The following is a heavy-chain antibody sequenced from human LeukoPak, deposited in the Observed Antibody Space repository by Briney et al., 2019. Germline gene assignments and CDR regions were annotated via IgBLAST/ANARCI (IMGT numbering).Heavy chain of an antibody. Sequence: ASVKVSCKASGYTFTGYYMHWVRQAPGQGLEWMGWINPNSGGTNYAQKFQGRVTMTRDTSISTAYMELSRLGSDDTAVYYCARGPEKHPVEGLPGIAFHGGQGPLATVSS. CDR3: ARGPEKHPVEGLPGIAFH. J-gene: IGHJ4*02. D-gene: IGHD6-13*01. CDR2: INPNSGGT. CDR1: GYTFTGYY. V-gene: IGHV1-2*02.